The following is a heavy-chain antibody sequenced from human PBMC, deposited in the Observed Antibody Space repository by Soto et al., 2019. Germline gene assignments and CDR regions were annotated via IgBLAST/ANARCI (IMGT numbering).Heavy chain of an antibody. CDR2: IYGSGNR. Sequence: LSKSCTAAGFISSYYRVSSRQPAGKGLEGTGRIYGSGNRNFHPSLNGRATISVDMSKNQFTLILRFVTAADTAVYYCARERRSRRHIDYWGQGILVTV. D-gene: IGHD6-13*01. J-gene: IGHJ4*02. V-gene: IGHV4-4*07. CDR3: ARERRSRRHIDY. CDR1: AGFISSYY.